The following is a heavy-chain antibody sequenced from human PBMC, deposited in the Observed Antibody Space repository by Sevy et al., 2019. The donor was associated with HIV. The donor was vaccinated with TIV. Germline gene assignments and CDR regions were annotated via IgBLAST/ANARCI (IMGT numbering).Heavy chain of an antibody. CDR1: GGSISSYY. V-gene: IGHV4-4*07. Sequence: SETLSLTCTVSGGSISSYYWSWIRQPAGKGLEWIGRIYTSGSTNYNPSLKSRVTMSVDTSKNQFSLKLSSVTAADTAVYYCARGGGLAVVGPGAFDIWGQGTMVTVSS. D-gene: IGHD6-19*01. CDR3: ARGGGLAVVGPGAFDI. CDR2: IYTSGST. J-gene: IGHJ3*02.